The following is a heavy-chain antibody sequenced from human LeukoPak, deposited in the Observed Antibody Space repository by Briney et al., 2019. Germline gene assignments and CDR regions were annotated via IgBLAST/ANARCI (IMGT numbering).Heavy chain of an antibody. V-gene: IGHV3-21*01. CDR1: GFTFSSYS. CDR3: ARDVAYSYGPGIDY. CDR2: ISSSSSYI. D-gene: IGHD3-10*01. Sequence: GGSLRLSCAASGFTFSSYSMNWVRQAPGKGLEWVSSISSSSSYIYYADSVKGRFTISRDNAKNSLHLQMNSLRAEDTAVYYCARDVAYSYGPGIDYWGQGTLVTVSS. J-gene: IGHJ4*02.